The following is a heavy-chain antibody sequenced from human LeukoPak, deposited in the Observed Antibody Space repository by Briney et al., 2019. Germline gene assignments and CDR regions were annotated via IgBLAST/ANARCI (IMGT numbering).Heavy chain of an antibody. CDR1: GGTFSSYA. Sequence: SAKVSCKASGGTFSSYAISWVRQAPGQGLEWMGGIIPIFGTANYAQKFQGRVTITADESTSTAYMELSSLRSEDTAVYYCARSLPGIAAAGTPYYYYYYYMDVWGKGTTVTISS. J-gene: IGHJ6*03. V-gene: IGHV1-69*13. CDR2: IIPIFGTA. D-gene: IGHD6-13*01. CDR3: ARSLPGIAAAGTPYYYYYYYMDV.